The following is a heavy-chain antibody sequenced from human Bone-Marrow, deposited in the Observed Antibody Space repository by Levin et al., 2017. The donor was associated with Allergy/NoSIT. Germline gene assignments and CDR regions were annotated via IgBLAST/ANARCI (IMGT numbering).Heavy chain of an antibody. CDR3: ARTIWGGYHGFDY. CDR2: IYSSGNS. V-gene: IGHV4-61*01. CDR1: GGSVSLSSYY. J-gene: IGHJ4*02. D-gene: IGHD1-26*01. Sequence: SETLSLTCSVSGGSVSLSSYYWTWIRQPPGKGLEWIANIYSSGNSKYNPSLESRLTTSVDTAKRQFFLTLTSVTPADTAMYYCARTIWGGYHGFDYWGQGILVIVSS.